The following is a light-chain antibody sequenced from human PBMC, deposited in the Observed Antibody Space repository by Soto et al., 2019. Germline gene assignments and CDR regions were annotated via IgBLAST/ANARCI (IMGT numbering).Light chain of an antibody. CDR2: DVS. Sequence: QSALTQPRSVSGSPGQSVTISCTGTSSDVGGYNYVSRYQQHPGKVPKFLIYDVSKRPSGVPDRFSGSKSGNTAFLTISGLQAEDESDYYCCSYAGSYSWVFGGGTKLTVL. CDR3: CSYAGSYSWV. V-gene: IGLV2-11*01. CDR1: SSDVGGYNY. J-gene: IGLJ3*02.